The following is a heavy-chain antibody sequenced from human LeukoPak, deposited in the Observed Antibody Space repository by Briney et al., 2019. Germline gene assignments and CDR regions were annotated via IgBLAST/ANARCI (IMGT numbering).Heavy chain of an antibody. V-gene: IGHV3-23*01. D-gene: IGHD2-21*02. J-gene: IGHJ4*02. Sequence: GALRLSCAASGFTFSSYSMSWIRQAPGKGLEWVSAISGSGGSTYYADSVKGRFTISRDNSKNTLYLQMNSLRAEDTAVYYCAKDRGRGIVVVTAMAFDYWGQGTLVTVSS. CDR3: AKDRGRGIVVVTAMAFDY. CDR2: ISGSGGST. CDR1: GFTFSSYS.